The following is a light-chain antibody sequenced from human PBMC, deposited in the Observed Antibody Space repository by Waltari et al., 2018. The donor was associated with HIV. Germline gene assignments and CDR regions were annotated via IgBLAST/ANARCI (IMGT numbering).Light chain of an antibody. CDR3: CAYAGSTTYVI. Sequence: QSALTQPASVSGSPGQSITISCTGPSSHVGGYNFVSWYQQHPGKAPKLMIYEVSKRPSGVSNRFSGSKSGNTASLTISGLQAEDEADYYCCAYAGSTTYVIFGGGTKLTVL. V-gene: IGLV2-23*02. J-gene: IGLJ2*01. CDR1: SSHVGGYNF. CDR2: EVS.